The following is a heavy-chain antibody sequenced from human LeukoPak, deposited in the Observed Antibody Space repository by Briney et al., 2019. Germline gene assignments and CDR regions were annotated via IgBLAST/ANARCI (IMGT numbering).Heavy chain of an antibody. V-gene: IGHV3-74*01. CDR2: ISSDGSRP. CDR3: VRDGQGSTPLDY. D-gene: IGHD1-26*01. Sequence: GGSLRLSCAASGFTFSSHWMHWVRQAPGKGLVWVSGISSDGSRPRYADSVNGRFTISRDNAKNTLYLQMNSLRAEDTAVYFCVRDGQGSTPLDYWGQGPLVTVST. CDR1: GFTFSSHW. J-gene: IGHJ4*02.